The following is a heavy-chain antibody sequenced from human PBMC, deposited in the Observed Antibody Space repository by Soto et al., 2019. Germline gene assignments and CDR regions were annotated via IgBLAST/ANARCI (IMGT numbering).Heavy chain of an antibody. V-gene: IGHV3-48*03. CDR1: GFTFSSYE. D-gene: IGHD3-22*01. CDR3: ARMYYYDRDY. J-gene: IGHJ4*02. CDR2: ISSSGSNI. Sequence: VGSLRLSCAASGFTFSSYEMNWVRQAPGKGLEWVSYISSSGSNIYYADSVKGRFTISRDNAKNSLYMQMNSLRAEDTAVYYCARMYYYDRDYWGQGTLVTVSS.